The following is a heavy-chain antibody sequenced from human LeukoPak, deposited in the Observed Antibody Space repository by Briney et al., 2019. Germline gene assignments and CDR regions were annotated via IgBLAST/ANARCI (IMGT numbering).Heavy chain of an antibody. CDR2: IIPIFATT. J-gene: IGHJ6*03. CDR3: ARGPPLTFDHTPEGYYHYYMDV. CDR1: GGTFSSFA. D-gene: IGHD1-14*01. Sequence: SVKVSCKTSGGTFSSFAIAWVRQAPGQGLEWMAGIIPIFATTNYAQAFQGRVSLTADESTSTVYMELSGLRYDDTAVYYCARGPPLTFDHTPEGYYHYYMDVWGEGTTVTISS. V-gene: IGHV1-69*13.